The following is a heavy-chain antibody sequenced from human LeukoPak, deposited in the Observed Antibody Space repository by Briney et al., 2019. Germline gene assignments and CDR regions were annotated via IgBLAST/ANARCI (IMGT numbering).Heavy chain of an antibody. D-gene: IGHD2-15*01. CDR2: ISGTSNYI. CDR3: ARDGFCSGGSCYGY. CDR1: GFTFSSYG. J-gene: IGHJ4*02. V-gene: IGHV3-21*01. Sequence: PGGSLRLSCEVSGFTFSSYGMNWVRQAPGKGLEWVSSISGTSNYIDYADSVKGRFTISRDNTKNSLYPQMNSLRAEDTAVYYCARDGFCSGGSCYGYWGQGTLVIVSS.